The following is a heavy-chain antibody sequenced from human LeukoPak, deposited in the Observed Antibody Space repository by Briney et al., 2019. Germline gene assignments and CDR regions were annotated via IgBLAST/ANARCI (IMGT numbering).Heavy chain of an antibody. CDR2: ISWNSGSI. CDR3: AKDIRDGSYSDYFDY. V-gene: IGHV3-9*01. D-gene: IGHD1-26*01. CDR1: GFTFDDYA. Sequence: GRSLRLSCAASGFTFDDYAMHWVRQAPGKGLEWVSGISWNSGSIGYADSVKGRFAISRDNAKNSLYLQMNSLGAEDTALYYCAKDIRDGSYSDYFDYWGQGTLVTVSS. J-gene: IGHJ4*02.